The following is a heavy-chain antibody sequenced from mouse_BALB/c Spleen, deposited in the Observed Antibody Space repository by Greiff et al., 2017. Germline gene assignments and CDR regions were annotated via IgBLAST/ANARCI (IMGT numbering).Heavy chain of an antibody. J-gene: IGHJ4*01. V-gene: IGHV1-82*01. CDR2: IYPGDGDT. D-gene: IGHD1-1*01. CDR1: GYAFSSSW. CDR3: AREGDYGSAMDY. Sequence: VQLQQSGPELVKPGASVKISCKASGYAFSSSWMNWVKQRPGQGLEWIGRIYPGDGDTNYNGKFKGKATLTADKSSSTAYMQLSSLTSVDSAVYFCAREGDYGSAMDYWGQGTSVTVSS.